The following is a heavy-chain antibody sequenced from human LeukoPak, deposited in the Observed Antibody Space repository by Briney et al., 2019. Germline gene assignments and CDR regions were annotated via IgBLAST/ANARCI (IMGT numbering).Heavy chain of an antibody. CDR3: ARDRLYSSSWYDYYYYGMDV. V-gene: IGHV1-18*01. CDR2: ISAYNGNT. CDR1: GYTFTIYG. J-gene: IGHJ6*02. D-gene: IGHD6-13*01. Sequence: ASVKVSCKASGYTFTIYGISWVRQAPGQGLEWMGWISAYNGNTNYAQKLQGRVTMTTDTSTSTAYMELRSLRSDDTAVYYCARDRLYSSSWYDYYYYGMDVWGQGTTVTVSS.